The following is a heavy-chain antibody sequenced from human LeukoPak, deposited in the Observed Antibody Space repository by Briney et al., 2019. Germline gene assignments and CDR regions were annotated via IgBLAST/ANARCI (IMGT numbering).Heavy chain of an antibody. J-gene: IGHJ4*02. Sequence: ASVKVSCKASGYTFTGYYMHWVRQAPGQGLEWMGWINPNSGGTNYAQKFQGRVTMTRDTSTSTAYMELSRLRSDDTAVYYCARLSMVRGAQTFDYWGQGTLVTVSS. CDR3: ARLSMVRGAQTFDY. CDR1: GYTFTGYY. D-gene: IGHD3-10*01. CDR2: INPNSGGT. V-gene: IGHV1-2*02.